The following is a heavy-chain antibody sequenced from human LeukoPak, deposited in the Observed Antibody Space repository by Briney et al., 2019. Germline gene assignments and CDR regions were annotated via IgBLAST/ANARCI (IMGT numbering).Heavy chain of an antibody. D-gene: IGHD3-3*01. CDR2: ISAYNGNT. CDR1: GYTFTSYG. CDR3: AGDGPTYYDFWSGYLYYFDY. V-gene: IGHV1-18*01. J-gene: IGHJ4*02. Sequence: ASVKVSCKASGYTFTSYGISWVRQAPGQGLEWMGWISAYNGNTNYAQKLQGRVTMTTDTSTSTAYMELRSLRSDDTAVYYCAGDGPTYYDFWSGYLYYFDYWGQGTLVTVSS.